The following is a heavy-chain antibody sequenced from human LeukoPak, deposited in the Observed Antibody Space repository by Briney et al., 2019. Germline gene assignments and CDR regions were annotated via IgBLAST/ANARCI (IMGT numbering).Heavy chain of an antibody. V-gene: IGHV3-7*01. Sequence: GGSLRLSCVASGFTFSSYWMHWVRQAPGKGLEWVANIKQDGSEKYYVDSVKGRFTISGDNAKNSLFLQMNSLRAEDTAVYYCATKDGYNFDYWGQGTLVTVSS. D-gene: IGHD5-24*01. CDR2: IKQDGSEK. CDR3: ATKDGYNFDY. CDR1: GFTFSSYW. J-gene: IGHJ4*02.